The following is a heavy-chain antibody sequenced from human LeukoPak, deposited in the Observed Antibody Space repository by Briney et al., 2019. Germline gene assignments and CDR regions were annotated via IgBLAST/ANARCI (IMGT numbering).Heavy chain of an antibody. D-gene: IGHD5-12*01. Sequence: GGTLRLSCATSGFTSTSYAMSGVRQAPGKGLEWVSAISGSGGTKYYANYVKGRFTISGDISKNTLNLQMNSLRAEDTAVYYCAKDRPQGLSIDIVATITSNGFDAWGQGTMVTVSS. CDR1: GFTSTSYA. CDR2: ISGSGGTK. CDR3: AKDRPQGLSIDIVATITSNGFDA. J-gene: IGHJ5*01. V-gene: IGHV3-23*01.